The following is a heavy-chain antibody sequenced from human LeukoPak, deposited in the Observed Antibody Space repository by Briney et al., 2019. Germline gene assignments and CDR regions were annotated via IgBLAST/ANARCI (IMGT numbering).Heavy chain of an antibody. J-gene: IGHJ4*02. CDR3: VKDSYYSSSYFDY. Sequence: PGGSLRLSCAASGFTFSSYGMSWVRQAPGKGLEWVSAISGSGGNTYYADSVKGRFTISRDNSKKTLYLQMNSLRVEDTAVYYCVKDSYYSSSYFDYWGQGTLLTVSS. V-gene: IGHV3-23*01. CDR1: GFTFSSYG. CDR2: ISGSGGNT. D-gene: IGHD6-13*01.